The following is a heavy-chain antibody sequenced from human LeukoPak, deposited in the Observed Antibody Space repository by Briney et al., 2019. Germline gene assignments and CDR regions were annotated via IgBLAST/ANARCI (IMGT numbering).Heavy chain of an antibody. CDR1: GGSFSGYY. CDR3: ARKPAVGAPFRGLDY. CDR2: INHSGST. J-gene: IGHJ4*02. Sequence: PSETLSLTCAVYGGSFSGYYWSWIRQPPGKGLEWIGEINHSGSTNYNPSLKSRVTISVDTSKNQFSLKLSSVTAADTAVYYCARKPAVGAPFRGLDYWGQGTLVTVSS. V-gene: IGHV4-34*01. D-gene: IGHD1-26*01.